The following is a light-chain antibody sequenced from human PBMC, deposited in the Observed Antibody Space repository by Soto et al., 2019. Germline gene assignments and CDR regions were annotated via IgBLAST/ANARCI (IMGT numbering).Light chain of an antibody. J-gene: IGKJ5*01. CDR3: EQYGSSPPSIT. V-gene: IGKV3-20*01. CDR2: GTS. Sequence: EIVLTQSPDTLSLSPGERATVSCRASQSVSRSDLAWYQHKPGQAPRLLIYGTSNRATGIPDRFTGSGSGTDLTLTISSLEPEDFAVYYCEQYGSSPPSITFGQGTRLEI. CDR1: QSVSRSD.